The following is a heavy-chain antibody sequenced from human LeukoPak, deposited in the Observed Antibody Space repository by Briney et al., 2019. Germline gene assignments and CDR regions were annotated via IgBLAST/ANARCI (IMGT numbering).Heavy chain of an antibody. V-gene: IGHV3-21*01. D-gene: IGHD3-16*01. Sequence: GGSLRLSCAASGFTFSSYAMSWVRQAPGKGLEWVSSISSKSTYIYYTDSVKGRFTISGDDAKTSLYLQMNSLRDEDTALYYCTSTGGGFSFDYWGQGTLVTVSS. CDR3: TSTGGGFSFDY. CDR2: ISSKSTYI. J-gene: IGHJ4*02. CDR1: GFTFSSYA.